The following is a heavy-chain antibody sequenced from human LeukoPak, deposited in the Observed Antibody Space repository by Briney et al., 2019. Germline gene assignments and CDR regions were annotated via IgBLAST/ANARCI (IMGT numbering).Heavy chain of an antibody. D-gene: IGHD2-15*01. J-gene: IGHJ4*02. CDR3: ARWGVVVAATAAL. V-gene: IGHV4-39*01. Sequence: PSETLSLTCTVSGGSISSSSYYWGWIRQPPGKGLEWIGSIYYSGSTYYNPSLKSRVTISVDTSKNQFSLKLSSVTAADTAVYYCARWGVVVAATAALWGQGTLVTVSS. CDR2: IYYSGST. CDR1: GGSISSSSYY.